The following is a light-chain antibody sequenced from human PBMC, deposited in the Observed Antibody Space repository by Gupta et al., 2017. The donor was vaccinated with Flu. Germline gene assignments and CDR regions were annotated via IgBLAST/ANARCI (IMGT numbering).Light chain of an antibody. Sequence: QPVLTQSPSASASLGAPATFTCTLSSWHTIYAIARHHQQPEKGPRYLMKIKSDGSHTKGEGVPDRYSGSSSVAERYLTNSSHQYEDEADYYCQTRGASTWVFGGGTKLTVL. J-gene: IGLJ3*02. V-gene: IGLV4-69*01. CDR1: SWHTIYA. CDR3: QTRGASTWV. CDR2: IKSDGSH.